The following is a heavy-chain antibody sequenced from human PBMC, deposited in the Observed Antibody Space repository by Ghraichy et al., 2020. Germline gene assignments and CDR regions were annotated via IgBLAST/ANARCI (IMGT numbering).Heavy chain of an antibody. CDR3: ARCPMGYQLLCVYFDL. D-gene: IGHD2-2*01. CDR1: GFTFDDYG. CDR2: INWNGGST. J-gene: IGHJ2*01. Sequence: GGSLRLSCAASGFTFDDYGMSWVRHAPGKGLEWVSGINWNGGSTGYADSVKGRFTISRDNAKNSLYLQMNSLRAEDTALYHCARCPMGYQLLCVYFDLWGRGTLFTVSS. V-gene: IGHV3-20*01.